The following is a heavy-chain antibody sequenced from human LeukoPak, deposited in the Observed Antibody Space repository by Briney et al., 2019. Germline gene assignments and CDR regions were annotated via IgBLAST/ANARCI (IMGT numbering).Heavy chain of an antibody. J-gene: IGHJ4*02. Sequence: ASVKVSCKASGGTFSSYAISWVRQAPGQGLEWMGWINPNSGGTNYAQKFQGRVTMTRDTSISTAYMELSRLRSDDTAVYYCARGRAGGLLQPIDYWGQGTLVTVSS. V-gene: IGHV1-2*02. CDR2: INPNSGGT. CDR1: GGTFSSYA. CDR3: ARGRAGGLLQPIDY. D-gene: IGHD1-26*01.